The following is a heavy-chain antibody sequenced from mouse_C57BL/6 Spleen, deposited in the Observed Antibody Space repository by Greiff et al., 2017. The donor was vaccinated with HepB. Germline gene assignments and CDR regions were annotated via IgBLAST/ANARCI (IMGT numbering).Heavy chain of an antibody. D-gene: IGHD1-1*01. CDR1: GYTFTSYW. V-gene: IGHV1-69*01. J-gene: IGHJ1*03. CDR2: IDPSDSYT. Sequence: QVHVKQPGAELVMPGASVKLSCKASGYTFTSYWMHWVKQRPGQGLEWIGEIDPSDSYTNYNQKFKGKSTLTVDKSSSTAYMQLSSLTSEDSAVYYCARRSSYGYFDVWGTGTTVTVSS. CDR3: ARRSSYGYFDV.